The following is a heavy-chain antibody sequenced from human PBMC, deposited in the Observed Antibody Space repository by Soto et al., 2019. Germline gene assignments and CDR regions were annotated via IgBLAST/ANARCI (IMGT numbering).Heavy chain of an antibody. V-gene: IGHV3-30*18. CDR1: GFTFSNYG. D-gene: IGHD1-26*01. J-gene: IGHJ4*02. CDR3: AKDGADTGTYNFDY. Sequence: QVQLVESGGGVVQPGMSLSLSCAASGFTFSNYGMHWVRQAPGKGLEWVTLISNDGTNKFYADSVKGRFTISRDNSKNTLYLQMTSLKPEDTAVYYCAKDGADTGTYNFDYWGQGTLVTVSS. CDR2: ISNDGTNK.